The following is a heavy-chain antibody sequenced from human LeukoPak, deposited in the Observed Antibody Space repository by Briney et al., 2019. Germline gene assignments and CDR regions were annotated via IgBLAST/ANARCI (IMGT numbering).Heavy chain of an antibody. D-gene: IGHD3-10*01. CDR2: ISYDGSNK. Sequence: MHWVRQAPGKGLEWVAVISYDGSNKYYADSVKGRFTISRDNSKNTLYLQMNSLRAEDTAVYYCAKGRPYPAVGSSHFDYWGQGTLVTVSP. J-gene: IGHJ4*02. CDR3: AKGRPYPAVGSSHFDY. V-gene: IGHV3-30*18.